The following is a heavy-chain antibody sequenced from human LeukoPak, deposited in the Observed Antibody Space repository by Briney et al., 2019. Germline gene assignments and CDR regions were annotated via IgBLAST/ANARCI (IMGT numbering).Heavy chain of an antibody. V-gene: IGHV3-7*01. CDR3: ARHSSGSYYTY. CDR1: GFTFSSSW. D-gene: IGHD3-10*01. J-gene: IGHJ4*02. CDR2: IKQDGSDK. Sequence: GGSLRLSCAASGFTFSSSWMSWVRQAPGKGLEWVAHIKQDGSDKYYVDFVKGRFTISRDNAKNSLYLQLNSLRVEDTAMYYCARHSSGSYYTYWGQGTLVTVSS.